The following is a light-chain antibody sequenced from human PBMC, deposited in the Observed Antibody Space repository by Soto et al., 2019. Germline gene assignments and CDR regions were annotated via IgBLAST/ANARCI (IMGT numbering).Light chain of an antibody. J-gene: IGKJ1*01. CDR2: AAS. Sequence: DIQMTQSPSSLSASVGDRVTITCRASQSISSYLNWYQQKPGKAPKLLIYAASSLQSGVPSRFSGGGSGTDFTLTISSLQPEDFATYYCQQSYSEWTFGQGTKVEIK. V-gene: IGKV1-39*01. CDR1: QSISSY. CDR3: QQSYSEWT.